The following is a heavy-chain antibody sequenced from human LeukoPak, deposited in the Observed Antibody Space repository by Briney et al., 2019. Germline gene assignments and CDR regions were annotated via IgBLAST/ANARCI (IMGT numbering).Heavy chain of an antibody. J-gene: IGHJ4*02. CDR2: IYYSGST. D-gene: IGHD3-22*01. CDR1: GGSISSYY. Sequence: SETLSLTCTVSGGSISSYYWSWIRQPPGKGLEWIGYIYYSGSTNYNPSLKSRGTISVDTSKNQFSLKLSSVTAADTAMYYCARDSYDSSGNYRSFDYWGQGTQVTVSS. V-gene: IGHV4-59*01. CDR3: ARDSYDSSGNYRSFDY.